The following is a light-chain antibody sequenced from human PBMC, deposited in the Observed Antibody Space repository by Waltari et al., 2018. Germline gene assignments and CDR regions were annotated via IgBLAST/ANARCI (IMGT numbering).Light chain of an antibody. Sequence: QSALTQPASVSGSPGQSITISCLGSSNDVGSYNLFSWYQQHPGKVPKLMIYEVTKRPSGVSNRFSGAKSGNTASLTISGLQADDEGNYYCCSYAGSNTVMFGGGTKLTVL. V-gene: IGLV2-23*02. CDR2: EVT. J-gene: IGLJ3*02. CDR1: SNDVGSYNL. CDR3: CSYAGSNTVM.